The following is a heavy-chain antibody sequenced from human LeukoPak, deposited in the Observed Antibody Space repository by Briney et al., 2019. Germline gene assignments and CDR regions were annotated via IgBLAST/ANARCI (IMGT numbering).Heavy chain of an antibody. V-gene: IGHV4-34*01. CDR2: INHSGST. CDR1: GGSFSGYY. Sequence: PSETLSLTCAVYGGSFSGYYWSWIRQPPGKGLEWIGEINHSGSTNYNPSLKSRVTISVDTSKNQFSLKLSSVTAADTAVYYCARVYYVWGSYRPRYYFDYWGQGTLVTVSS. J-gene: IGHJ4*02. CDR3: ARVYYVWGSYRPRYYFDY. D-gene: IGHD3-16*02.